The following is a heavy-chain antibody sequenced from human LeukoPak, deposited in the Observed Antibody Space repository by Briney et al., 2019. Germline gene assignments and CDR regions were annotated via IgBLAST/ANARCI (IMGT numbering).Heavy chain of an antibody. CDR2: IYYSGST. CDR3: ARDMGSGSSLDY. Sequence: SETLSLTCIVSGGSISSYYWSWIRQPPGKGLEWIGYIYYSGSTNYNPSLKSRVTISVETSKNQFSLKLSSVTAADTAVYYCARDMGSGSSLDYWGQGTLVTVSS. CDR1: GGSISSYY. J-gene: IGHJ4*02. V-gene: IGHV4-59*01. D-gene: IGHD3-10*01.